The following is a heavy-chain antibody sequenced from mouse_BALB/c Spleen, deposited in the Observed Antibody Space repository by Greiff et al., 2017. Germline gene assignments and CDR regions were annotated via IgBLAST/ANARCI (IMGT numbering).Heavy chain of an antibody. J-gene: IGHJ3*01. CDR1: GFNIKDYY. D-gene: IGHD4-1*01. V-gene: IGHV14-4*02. Sequence: VQLKESGAELVRSGASVKLSCTASGFNIKDYYMHWVKQRPEQGLEWIGWIDPENGDTEYAPKFQGKATMTADTSSNTAYLQLSSLTSEDTAVYYCNGPLLGRAYWGQGTLVTVSA. CDR2: IDPENGDT. CDR3: NGPLLGRAY.